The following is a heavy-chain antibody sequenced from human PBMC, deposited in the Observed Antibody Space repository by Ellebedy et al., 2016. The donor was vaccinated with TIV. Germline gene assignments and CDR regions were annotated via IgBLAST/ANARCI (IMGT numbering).Heavy chain of an antibody. CDR1: GFTFSDFG. Sequence: GESLKISYAASGFTFSDFGMHWVRQAPGKGLEWVTFIQYDGTNKYYTDSVKGRFTISRDNSKNTLYLEMNSLRVEDTAFYYCAKDQVYYWGQGTLVTVSS. CDR2: IQYDGTNK. J-gene: IGHJ4*02. V-gene: IGHV3-30*02. CDR3: AKDQVYY.